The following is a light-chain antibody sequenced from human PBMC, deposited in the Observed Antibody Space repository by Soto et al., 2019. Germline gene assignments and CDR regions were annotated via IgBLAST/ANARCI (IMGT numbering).Light chain of an antibody. CDR3: QQYGTAPST. CDR1: QPFXNNY. CDR2: DAS. V-gene: IGKV3-20*01. J-gene: IGKJ1*01. Sequence: VLTQSPGTLSLSPGERATLSCRASQPFXNNYLAWYQQKPGQAPSLLXDDASSMATGIPDRLSGSGSGRDFTLTISRLDPSDFAVYYFQQYGTAPSTFGQGTKVDIK.